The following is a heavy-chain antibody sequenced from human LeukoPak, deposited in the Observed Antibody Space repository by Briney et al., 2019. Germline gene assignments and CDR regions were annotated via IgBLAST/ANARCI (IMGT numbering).Heavy chain of an antibody. D-gene: IGHD6-13*01. CDR2: ISSSSSTI. J-gene: IGHJ4*02. CDR1: RFTSSTYS. CDR3: ARGGSSCFAY. V-gene: IGHV3-48*02. Sequence: GGSPRLSCAASRFTSSTYSMNTVRQAPGPGLEWVSYISSSSSTIYYADAVKGRFTISRDNAKNSLYLQMNGLRDEDTAVYYCARGGSSCFAYWGQGTLVTASS.